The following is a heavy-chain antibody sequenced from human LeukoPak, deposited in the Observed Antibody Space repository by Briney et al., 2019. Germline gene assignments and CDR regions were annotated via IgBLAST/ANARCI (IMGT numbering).Heavy chain of an antibody. CDR2: ISGSGGST. CDR3: AKDLLYYYGSGSSNWFDP. V-gene: IGHV3-23*01. D-gene: IGHD3-10*01. CDR1: GFTFSSYG. J-gene: IGHJ5*02. Sequence: GGSLRLSCAASGFTFSSYGMSWVRQAPGKGLEWVSAISGSGGSTYYADSVKGRFTISRDNSKNTLYLQMNSLRAEDTAVYYCAKDLLYYYGSGSSNWFDPWGQGTLVTVSS.